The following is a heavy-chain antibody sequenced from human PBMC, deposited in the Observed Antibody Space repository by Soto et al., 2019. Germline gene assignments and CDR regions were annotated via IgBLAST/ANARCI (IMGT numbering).Heavy chain of an antibody. CDR1: GYSFDSHW. CDR3: TREEYNWNWFDP. CDR2: IDPSGSYT. D-gene: IGHD1-20*01. J-gene: IGHJ5*01. Sequence: HWESLKISCKGSGYSFDSHWISWVRQMPGKGLEWMGRIDPSGSYTNYSPSFQGHVTISADPSISSAYLQWSSLKASDTAMYFCTREEYNWNWFDPWGQGTLVTVSS. V-gene: IGHV5-10-1*01.